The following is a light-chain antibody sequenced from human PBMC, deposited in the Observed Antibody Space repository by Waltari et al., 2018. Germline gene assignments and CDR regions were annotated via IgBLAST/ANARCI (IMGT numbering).Light chain of an antibody. CDR3: QQYYSYPPPGG. CDR1: QGISSY. CDR2: AAS. V-gene: IGKV1-8*01. J-gene: IGKJ2*03. Sequence: AIRMTQSPSSLSASTGDRVTLTCRASQGISSYLAWYQQKPGKAPKLLIYAASTLQSGVPSRFSGSGSGTDFTLTISCLQSEDFATYYCQQYYSYPPPGGFGQGTKLEIK.